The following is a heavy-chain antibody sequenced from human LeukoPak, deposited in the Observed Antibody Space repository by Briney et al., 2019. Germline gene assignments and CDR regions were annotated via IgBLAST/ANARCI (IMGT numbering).Heavy chain of an antibody. CDR2: GSGAVSNA. J-gene: IGHJ5*02. D-gene: IGHD1-1*01. V-gene: IGHV3-23*01. CDR3: AKDGNPRGKKEA. CDR1: GFTFPSYY. Sequence: GGSLRLSCSASGFTFPSYYMSWVRQAPEKGLEWVSPGSGAVSNACYADSATARFTLSRDNSKNPVYLDMDSLTVDDTAVYYWAKDGNPRGKKEAWGQGTLVIVSS.